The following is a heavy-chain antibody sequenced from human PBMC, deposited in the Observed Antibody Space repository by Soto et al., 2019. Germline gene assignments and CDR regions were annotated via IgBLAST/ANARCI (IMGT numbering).Heavy chain of an antibody. V-gene: IGHV3-21*06. J-gene: IGHJ4*02. CDR2: ISSTTNYI. CDR3: ARESEDLTSNFDY. CDR1: GFTFPRYS. Sequence: EVQLVESGGGLVKPGGALRLSCAGSGFTFPRYSINWVRQAPGKGVEWVSSISSTTNYIYYGDSMKGRFTISRDNAKNSLYLEMNSLRAEDTAVYYCARESEDLTSNFDYWGQGTLVTVSS.